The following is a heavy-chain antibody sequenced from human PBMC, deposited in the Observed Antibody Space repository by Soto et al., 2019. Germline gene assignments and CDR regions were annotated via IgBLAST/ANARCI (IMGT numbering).Heavy chain of an antibody. CDR3: ARELEAWFDP. Sequence: QVQLVESGGGVVQPGRSLRLSCAASGFTFSSYAIHWVRQAPGKGLEWVAVISYDGSNKYYADSVKGRFTVSRDNSKNTGYLQMNSLRVEDTAVYYCARELEAWFDPWGQGTLVTVSS. CDR2: ISYDGSNK. J-gene: IGHJ5*02. CDR1: GFTFSSYA. V-gene: IGHV3-30-3*01.